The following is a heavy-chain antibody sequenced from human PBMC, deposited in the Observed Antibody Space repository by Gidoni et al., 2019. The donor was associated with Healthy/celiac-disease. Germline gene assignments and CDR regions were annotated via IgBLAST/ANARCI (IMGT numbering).Heavy chain of an antibody. J-gene: IGHJ6*02. CDR1: GFSPSTSGVG. CDR3: AHTSLSYYDILTGYFYYYYYGMDV. CDR2: IYWNDDK. V-gene: IGHV2-5*01. D-gene: IGHD3-9*01. Sequence: QITLKESGPTLVKPTQTLTLTCTFSGFSPSTSGVGVGWIRQPPGKALEWLALIYWNDDKRYSPSLKSRLTITKDTSKNQVVLTMTNMDPVDTATYYCAHTSLSYYDILTGYFYYYYYGMDVWGQGTTVTVSS.